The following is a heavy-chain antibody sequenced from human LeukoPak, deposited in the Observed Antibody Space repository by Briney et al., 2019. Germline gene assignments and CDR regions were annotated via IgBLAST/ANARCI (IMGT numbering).Heavy chain of an antibody. CDR3: ARGEAEYCSSTSCYGFRWFDP. CDR1: GGSFSGYY. V-gene: IGHV4-34*01. J-gene: IGHJ5*02. CDR2: INHTGST. Sequence: SETLSLTCAVYGGSFSGYYWSWIRQPPGKGLEWIGEINHTGSTNYNPSLKSRVTISVDTSKNQFSLKLSSVTAADTAMYYCARGEAEYCSSTSCYGFRWFDPWGQGTLVTVSS. D-gene: IGHD2-2*01.